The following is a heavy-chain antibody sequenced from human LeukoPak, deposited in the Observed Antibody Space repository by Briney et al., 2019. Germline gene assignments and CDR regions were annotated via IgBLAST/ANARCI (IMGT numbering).Heavy chain of an antibody. Sequence: ASVKVSCKASGGTFSSYAISWVRQAPGQGLEWMGRIIPIFGTANYAQKFQGRVTITTDESTSTAYMELSSLRSEDTAVYYCARDPDYYDSSGYVGEYFQHWGHGTLVTVSS. V-gene: IGHV1-69*05. CDR2: IIPIFGTA. CDR3: ARDPDYYDSSGYVGEYFQH. CDR1: GGTFSSYA. D-gene: IGHD3-22*01. J-gene: IGHJ1*01.